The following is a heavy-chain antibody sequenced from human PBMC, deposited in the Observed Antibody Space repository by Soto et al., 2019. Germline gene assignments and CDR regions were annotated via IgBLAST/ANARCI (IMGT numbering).Heavy chain of an antibody. CDR3: ARYIPGVRYYGMDV. Sequence: GGSLRLSCAASGFTFSSYGMHWVRRAPGKGLEWVSLIGESGTPTYYADSVKGRFTISRDNSGNTLFLEMYSLRAEDTAVYYCARYIPGVRYYGMDVWGQGTTVTVSS. D-gene: IGHD2-2*01. CDR1: GFTFSSYG. J-gene: IGHJ6*02. V-gene: IGHV3-23*01. CDR2: IGESGTPT.